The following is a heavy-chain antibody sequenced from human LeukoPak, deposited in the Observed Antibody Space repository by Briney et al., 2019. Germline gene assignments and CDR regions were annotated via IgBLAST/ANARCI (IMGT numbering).Heavy chain of an antibody. CDR1: GYTFTSYD. Sequence: GASVKVSCKASGYTFTSYDINWVRQATGQGLEWMGWMNPNSGNTGYAQKFQGRVTITRNTSISTAYMELSSLRSEDTAVYYCASQYSSGWYFFGSGDYYYGMDVWGQGTTVTVSS. CDR3: ASQYSSGWYFFGSGDYYYGMDV. J-gene: IGHJ6*02. D-gene: IGHD6-19*01. V-gene: IGHV1-8*01. CDR2: MNPNSGNT.